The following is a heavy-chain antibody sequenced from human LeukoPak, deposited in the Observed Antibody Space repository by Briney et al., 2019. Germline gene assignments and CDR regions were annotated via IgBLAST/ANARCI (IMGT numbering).Heavy chain of an antibody. D-gene: IGHD3-3*01. Sequence: SETLSLTRTVSGGSISSYYWSWIRQPPGKGLEWIGYIYYSGSTNYNPSLKSRVTISVDTSKNQFSLKLSSVTAADTAVYYCARGRGYYDFWSALSPYYYYYMDVWGKGTTVTVSS. CDR3: ARGRGYYDFWSALSPYYYYYMDV. J-gene: IGHJ6*03. CDR2: IYYSGST. CDR1: GGSISSYY. V-gene: IGHV4-59*01.